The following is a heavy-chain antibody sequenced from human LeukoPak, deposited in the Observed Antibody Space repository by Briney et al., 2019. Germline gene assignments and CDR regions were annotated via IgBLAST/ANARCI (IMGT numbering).Heavy chain of an antibody. V-gene: IGHV1-2*02. CDR3: TRPEYKYGYVLDY. CDR1: GYPFTGHI. D-gene: IGHD5-18*01. J-gene: IGHJ4*02. CDR2: INPDTGGT. Sequence: GASVKVSCKASGYPFTGHIMHWVRQAPGQGLEWMGWINPDTGGTNYAQNFQGRVTMTRDTSISTAYMELTRLTSDDTAVYYCTRPEYKYGYVLDYWGQGTLVTVS.